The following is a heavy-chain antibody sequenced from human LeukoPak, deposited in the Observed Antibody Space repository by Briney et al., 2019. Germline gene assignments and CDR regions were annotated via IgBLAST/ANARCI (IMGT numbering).Heavy chain of an antibody. Sequence: ASVKVSCKVSGYTLTELSMHWVRQAPGKGLEWMGGFDPEDGETIYAQKFQGRVTMTEDTSTDTAYMELSSLRTEDTAVYYCARYYYDSSGYRRLGDYWGQGTLVTVSS. J-gene: IGHJ4*02. CDR3: ARYYYDSSGYRRLGDY. D-gene: IGHD3-22*01. V-gene: IGHV1-24*01. CDR2: FDPEDGET. CDR1: GYTLTELS.